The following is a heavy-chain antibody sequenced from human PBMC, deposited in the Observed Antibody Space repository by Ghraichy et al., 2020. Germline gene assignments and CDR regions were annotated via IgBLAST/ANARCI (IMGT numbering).Heavy chain of an antibody. V-gene: IGHV1-69*13. CDR2: IIPIFGTA. CDR3: ARGGKYLPRAPDAFDI. Sequence: SVKVSCKASGGTFSSYAISWVRQAPGQGLEWMGGIIPIFGTANYAQKFQGRVTITADESTSTAYMELSSLRSEDTAVYYCARGGKYLPRAPDAFDIWGQGTMVTVSS. D-gene: IGHD5/OR15-5a*01. J-gene: IGHJ3*02. CDR1: GGTFSSYA.